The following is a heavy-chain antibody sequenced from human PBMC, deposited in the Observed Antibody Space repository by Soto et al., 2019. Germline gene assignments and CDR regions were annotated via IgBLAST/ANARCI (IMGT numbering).Heavy chain of an antibody. CDR3: AKDGVGYCSSTSCYFFDY. Sequence: EVQLLESGGGLVQPGGSLRLSCAASGFTFSSYAMSWVRQAPGKGLEWVSAISGSGGSTYYADSVKGRFTISRDNCNNTLYLQMNSLRAEDTAVYYCAKDGVGYCSSTSCYFFDYWGQGTLVTVSS. CDR1: GFTFSSYA. CDR2: ISGSGGST. J-gene: IGHJ4*02. V-gene: IGHV3-23*01. D-gene: IGHD2-2*01.